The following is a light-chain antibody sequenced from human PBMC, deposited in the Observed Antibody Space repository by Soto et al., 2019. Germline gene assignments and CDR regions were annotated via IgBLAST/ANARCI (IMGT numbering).Light chain of an antibody. CDR3: QKYNSAPRT. Sequence: DIQMTQSPSSLSASVGDRVTITCRASQDITNFVAWYQQKPGKVPKLLIYGASALRSGVPSRFSGSGSGTDFTLTISSLQPDDVATYFCQKYNSAPRTFGQGTKVEIK. J-gene: IGKJ1*01. V-gene: IGKV1-27*01. CDR1: QDITNF. CDR2: GAS.